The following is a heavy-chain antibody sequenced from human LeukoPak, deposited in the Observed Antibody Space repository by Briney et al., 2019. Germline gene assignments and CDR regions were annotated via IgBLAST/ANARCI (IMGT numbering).Heavy chain of an antibody. CDR1: GFTFSTYW. D-gene: IGHD3-22*01. V-gene: IGHV3-74*01. Sequence: GGSLRLSCAASGFTFSTYWMHWVRQAPGKGLVWVSRIKSDGSTNYADSVRGRFTISRDNAKNTVSLQMNSLRPEDTGVYYCTRAPSEIGGYYPEYFRHWGQGTLVTVSS. CDR2: IKSDGST. J-gene: IGHJ1*01. CDR3: TRAPSEIGGYYPEYFRH.